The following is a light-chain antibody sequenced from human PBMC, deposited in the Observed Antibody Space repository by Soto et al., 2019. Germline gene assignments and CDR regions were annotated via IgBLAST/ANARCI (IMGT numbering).Light chain of an antibody. V-gene: IGLV2-14*01. CDR2: EVS. Sequence: ALTQPSSVSGSPGQSITISCTGTSSDVDGYNYVSWYQQHPGKAPKLMIYEVSNRPLGVSNRFSGSKSGNTASLTISGLQAEDEADYYCTSYTSSSTLDVFGTGTKVTVL. J-gene: IGLJ1*01. CDR3: TSYTSSSTLDV. CDR1: SSDVDGYNY.